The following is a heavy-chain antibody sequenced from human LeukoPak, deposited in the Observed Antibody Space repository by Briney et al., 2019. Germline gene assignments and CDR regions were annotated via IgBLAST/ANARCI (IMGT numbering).Heavy chain of an antibody. V-gene: IGHV3-21*01. Sequence: GGSLRLSCAASGFTFSSYSMNWVRQAPGKGLEWVSSISSSSSYIYYADSVKGRFTISRDNAKNSLYLQMNSLRAEDTAVYYCARDRPRRDPDAFDIWGQGTMDTVSS. J-gene: IGHJ3*02. CDR3: ARDRPRRDPDAFDI. CDR2: ISSSSSYI. CDR1: GFTFSSYS.